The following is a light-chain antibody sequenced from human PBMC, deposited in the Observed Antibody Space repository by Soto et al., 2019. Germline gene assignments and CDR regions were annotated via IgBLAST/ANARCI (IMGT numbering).Light chain of an antibody. CDR1: QSISSW. V-gene: IGKV1-5*03. CDR2: KAS. J-gene: IGKJ2*01. CDR3: QQYNSYSRNT. Sequence: DIQMTQSPSTLSASVRDRVTITCRASQSISSWLAWYQQKPGKAPKLLIYKASSLESGGPSRFSGSGSGTEFTLTISSLQPDDFASYYCQQYNSYSRNTFGQGTKLEIK.